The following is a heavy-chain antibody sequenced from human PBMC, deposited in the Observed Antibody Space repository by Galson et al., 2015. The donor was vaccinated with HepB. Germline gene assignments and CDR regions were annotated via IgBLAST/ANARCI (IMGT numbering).Heavy chain of an antibody. J-gene: IGHJ2*01. CDR3: TRGTRGVYYDWFFDL. V-gene: IGHV3-49*03. CDR1: GFTFGDHA. D-gene: IGHD3-10*01. CDR2: IRNKAYGETT. Sequence: LRLSCAASGFTFGDHAVSWFRQAPGKGLEWVSFIRNKAYGETTEYAASFRGRFIISRDDSRSIAYLQMNSLKTEDTAVYYCTRGTRGVYYDWFFDLWGRGSLVTVSS.